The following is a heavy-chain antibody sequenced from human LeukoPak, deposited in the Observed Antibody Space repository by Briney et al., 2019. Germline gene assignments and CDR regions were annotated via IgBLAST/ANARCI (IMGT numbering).Heavy chain of an antibody. CDR2: ISGSGETI. J-gene: IGHJ3*01. CDR3: AKDRTRGWYLGYDAFDV. V-gene: IGHV3-23*01. CDR1: GFTFSDYP. Sequence: GGSLRLSCAACGFTFSDYPMSWVRQAPGKGLEWVSVISGSGETIYNADSVKGRFTISRDNYRRTLYLQMNGLRADDTAVYYCAKDRTRGWYLGYDAFDVWGQGTMVTVSS. D-gene: IGHD6-19*01.